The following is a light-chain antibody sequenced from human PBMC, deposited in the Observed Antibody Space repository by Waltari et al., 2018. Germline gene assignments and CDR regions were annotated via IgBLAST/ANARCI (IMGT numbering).Light chain of an antibody. V-gene: IGLV1-47*01. CDR3: AAWDDSLSAWV. CDR2: RND. Sequence: QSVLTQPPSASGTPGQRVIISCSGSRSNIGTNYVYLYQQLPRPAPKLLIYRNDQRPSGVPDRFSGSKSGTSASLAISGLRSGDESYYYCAAWDDSLSAWVFGGGTQLTVL. CDR1: RSNIGTNY. J-gene: IGLJ3*02.